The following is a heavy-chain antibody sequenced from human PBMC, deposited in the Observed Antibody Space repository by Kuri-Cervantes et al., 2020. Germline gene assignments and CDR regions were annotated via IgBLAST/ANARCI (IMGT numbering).Heavy chain of an antibody. CDR1: GFTFSSYA. CDR3: ARSTKPSDRDWPYFDD. D-gene: IGHD3/OR15-3a*01. Sequence: GESLKISCAASGFTFSSYAMSWVRQAPGQGLEWVSIIYSGGSTQYADSVKGRFTISRDNSKNTLYLQMNSLRPEDTAVYYCARSTKPSDRDWPYFDDWGQGTRVTVSS. J-gene: IGHJ4*02. CDR2: IYSGGST. V-gene: IGHV3-66*02.